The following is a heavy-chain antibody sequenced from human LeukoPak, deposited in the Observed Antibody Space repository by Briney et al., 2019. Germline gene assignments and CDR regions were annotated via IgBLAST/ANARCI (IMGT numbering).Heavy chain of an antibody. CDR2: IYTSGST. J-gene: IGHJ2*01. Sequence: SETLSLTCAVYGGSFSGYYWSWIRQPAGKGLEWIGRIYTSGSTNYNPSLKSRVTMSVDTSKNQFSLKLSSVTAADTAVYYCARDDRSLISFDWYFDLWGRGTLVTVSS. CDR1: GGSFSGYY. CDR3: ARDDRSLISFDWYFDL. D-gene: IGHD6-13*01. V-gene: IGHV4-4*07.